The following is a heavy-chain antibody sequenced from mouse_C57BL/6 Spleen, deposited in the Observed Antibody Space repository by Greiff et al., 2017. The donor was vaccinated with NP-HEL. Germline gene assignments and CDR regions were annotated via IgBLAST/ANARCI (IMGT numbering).Heavy chain of an antibody. J-gene: IGHJ2*01. CDR2: INPNNGGT. V-gene: IGHV1-22*01. CDR3: ARSRDGYRLAYFDY. D-gene: IGHD2-3*01. Sequence: EVQLQESGPELVKPGASVKMSCKASGYTFTDYNMHWVKQSHGKSLEWIGYINPNNGGTSYNQKFKGKATLTVNKSSSTAYMELRSLTSEDSAVYYCARSRDGYRLAYFDYWGQGTTLTVSS. CDR1: GYTFTDYN.